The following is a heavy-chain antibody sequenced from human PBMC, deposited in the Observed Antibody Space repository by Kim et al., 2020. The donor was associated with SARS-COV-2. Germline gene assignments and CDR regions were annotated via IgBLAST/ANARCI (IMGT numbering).Heavy chain of an antibody. CDR3: ARDGARWPLDY. D-gene: IGHD2-15*01. CDR2: T. J-gene: IGHJ4*02. V-gene: IGHV4-59*01. Sequence: TNYTPSLKSRVTISVDTSKNQFSLKLSSVTAADTAVYYCARDGARWPLDYWGQGTLVTVSS.